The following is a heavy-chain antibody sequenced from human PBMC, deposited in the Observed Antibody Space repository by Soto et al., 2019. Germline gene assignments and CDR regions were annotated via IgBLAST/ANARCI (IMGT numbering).Heavy chain of an antibody. CDR2: IYYSGST. CDR3: ARARYCISTSCYHIDY. Sequence: PSETLSLTCTVSGGCIRSSSYYWGWIRQPQGKGLEWIGSIYYSGSTYYNQSLKSRVTISVDTSKYQFSLKLSSVTAADTAVYYCARARYCISTSCYHIDYWGQGTLVTVSS. D-gene: IGHD2-2*01. J-gene: IGHJ4*02. V-gene: IGHV4-39*01. CDR1: GGCIRSSSYY.